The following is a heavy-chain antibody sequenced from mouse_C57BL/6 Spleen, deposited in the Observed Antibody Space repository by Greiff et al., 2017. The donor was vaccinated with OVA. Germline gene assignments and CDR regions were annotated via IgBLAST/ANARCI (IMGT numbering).Heavy chain of an antibody. J-gene: IGHJ1*03. CDR1: GFTFSDYG. D-gene: IGHD1-1*01. CDR3: ARLGGSSLYWYFEV. CDR2: ISSGSSTI. V-gene: IGHV5-17*01. Sequence: EVMLVESGGGLVKPGGSLKLSCAASGFTFSDYGMHWVRQAPEKGLEWVAYISSGSSTIYYADTVKGRFTISRDNAKNTLFLQMTSLRSEDTAMYYCARLGGSSLYWYFEVWGTGTTVTVSS.